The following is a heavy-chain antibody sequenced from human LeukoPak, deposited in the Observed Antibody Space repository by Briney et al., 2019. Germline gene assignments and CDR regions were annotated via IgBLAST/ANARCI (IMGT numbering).Heavy chain of an antibody. J-gene: IGHJ3*01. D-gene: IGHD1-26*01. CDR2: ISITSDYI. CDR3: ARARSSGSHRVVNAFDV. Sequence: GGSLRLSCAASGFTFSSYTMNWVCQAPGKGLEWVSSISITSDYIYYPDSMKGRFTISRDNAKNSLYLQMNSLRAEDTAVYYCARARSSGSHRVVNAFDVWGQGTMVTVSS. CDR1: GFTFSSYT. V-gene: IGHV3-21*01.